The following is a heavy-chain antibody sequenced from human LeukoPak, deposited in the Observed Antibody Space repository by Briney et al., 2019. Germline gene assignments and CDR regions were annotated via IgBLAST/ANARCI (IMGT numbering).Heavy chain of an antibody. D-gene: IGHD1-20*01. V-gene: IGHV4-39*01. CDR1: GGSISSSYY. Sequence: PSETLSLTCTVSGGSISSSYYWGWIRQPPGKGLEWIGSIYYSGSTYYNPSLKSRVTISVDTSKNQFSLKLSSVTAADTAVYYCARLTAYFDYWGQGTLDTVSS. J-gene: IGHJ4*02. CDR3: ARLTAYFDY. CDR2: IYYSGST.